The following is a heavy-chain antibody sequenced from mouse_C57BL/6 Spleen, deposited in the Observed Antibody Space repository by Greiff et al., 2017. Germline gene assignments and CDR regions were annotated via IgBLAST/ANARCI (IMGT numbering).Heavy chain of an antibody. CDR2: IDPSDSYT. Sequence: QVQLQQPGAELVRPGTSVKLSCKASGYTFTSYWMHWVKQRPGQGLEWIGVIDPSDSYTNYNQKFKGKATLTGDTSSSTAYMQLSSLTSEDSAVYYCARGPYYSSIYFDYWGQGTTLTVSS. J-gene: IGHJ2*01. CDR1: GYTFTSYW. CDR3: ARGPYYSSIYFDY. D-gene: IGHD1-1*01. V-gene: IGHV1-59*01.